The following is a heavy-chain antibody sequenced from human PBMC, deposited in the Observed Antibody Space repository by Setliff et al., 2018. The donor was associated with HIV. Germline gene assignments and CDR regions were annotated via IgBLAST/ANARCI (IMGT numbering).Heavy chain of an antibody. V-gene: IGHV5-51*01. CDR3: ARHLIPGDPRYSSSWYY. CDR2: IYPADSDI. CDR1: GYSFNSYW. Sequence: GESLKISCEGSGYSFNSYWIGWVRQMPGTGLEWMGIIYPADSDIRYSQSFQGQVTLSAVKSISTAYLRWSSLKASDTAMYYCARHLIPGDPRYSSSWYYWGQGTLVTGSS. D-gene: IGHD6-13*01. J-gene: IGHJ4*02.